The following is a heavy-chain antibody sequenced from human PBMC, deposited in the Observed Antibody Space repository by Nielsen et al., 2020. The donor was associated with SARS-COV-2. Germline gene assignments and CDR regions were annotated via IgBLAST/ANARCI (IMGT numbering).Heavy chain of an antibody. D-gene: IGHD5-12*01. CDR3: ARALLPLASAFAFDI. V-gene: IGHV1-3*01. J-gene: IGHJ3*02. CDR1: GYTFTNYA. CDR2: INPGTGNT. Sequence: ASVKVSCKASGYTFTNYAMNWVRQAPGQRPEWLGWINPGTGNTYYSQSLQGRVSITRDTSANTVYMDLSSLRSEDTAVYYCARALLPLASAFAFDIWGQGTLVTVSS.